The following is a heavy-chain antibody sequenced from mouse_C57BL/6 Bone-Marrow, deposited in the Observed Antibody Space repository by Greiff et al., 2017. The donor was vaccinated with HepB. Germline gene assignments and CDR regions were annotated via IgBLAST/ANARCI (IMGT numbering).Heavy chain of an antibody. CDR3: ASGGNRYWYFDV. Sequence: EVQLVESGPELVKPGASVKISCKASGYSFTGYYMNWVKQSPEKSLEWIGEINPSTGGTTYNQKFKAKATLTVDKSSSTAYMQLKSLTSEDSAVYYCASGGNRYWYFDVWGTGTTVTVSS. V-gene: IGHV1-42*01. D-gene: IGHD1-1*02. J-gene: IGHJ1*03. CDR2: INPSTGGT. CDR1: GYSFTGYY.